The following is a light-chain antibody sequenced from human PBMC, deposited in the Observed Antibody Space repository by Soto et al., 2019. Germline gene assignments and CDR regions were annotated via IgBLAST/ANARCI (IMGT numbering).Light chain of an antibody. V-gene: IGLV1-40*01. Sequence: QTVVTQPPSVSGAPGQRVTISCTGSSSNIGSGYDVHWYQQLPGAAPKLLIYGNNNRPSGVPDRFSGSKSGTSASLAIIGLQAEDEADYHCQSFDSRLSGWVFGGGTKLTVL. CDR2: GNN. CDR3: QSFDSRLSGWV. J-gene: IGLJ3*02. CDR1: SSNIGSGYD.